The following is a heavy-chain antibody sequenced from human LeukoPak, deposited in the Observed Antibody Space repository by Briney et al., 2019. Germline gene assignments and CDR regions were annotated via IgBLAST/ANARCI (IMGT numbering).Heavy chain of an antibody. D-gene: IGHD4-17*01. CDR3: ANVRVMTAVTRGFDY. CDR1: GFTVGSSY. V-gene: IGHV3-66*01. Sequence: PGGSLRLSCAASGFTVGSSYMSWVRQAPGKGLEWVSTLYSSGNTYYADSVKGRFSISRDNSKNTLYLQMNSLRAEDTAVYCCANVRVMTAVTRGFDYWGQGTLVTVSS. CDR2: LYSSGNT. J-gene: IGHJ4*02.